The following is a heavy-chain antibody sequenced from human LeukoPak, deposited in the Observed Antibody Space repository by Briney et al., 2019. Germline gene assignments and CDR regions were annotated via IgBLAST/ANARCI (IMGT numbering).Heavy chain of an antibody. V-gene: IGHV4-4*07. Sequence: SETLYLTCTVSGGSISNYHWSWIRQPAGKGLEWIGQIHTSGRTNYNLPLKSRVSMSIDTTEDQVSLTIRSVTAADTAFYYCARRDISSGWSFDYWGQGTLVTVSS. CDR3: ARRDISSGWSFDY. D-gene: IGHD6-19*01. CDR2: IHTSGRT. J-gene: IGHJ4*02. CDR1: GGSISNYH.